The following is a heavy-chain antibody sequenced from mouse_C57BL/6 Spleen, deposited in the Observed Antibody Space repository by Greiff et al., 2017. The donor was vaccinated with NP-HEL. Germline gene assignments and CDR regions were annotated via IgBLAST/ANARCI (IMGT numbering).Heavy chain of an antibody. CDR1: GFTFSDYG. J-gene: IGHJ4*01. CDR3: ARPYKYYAMDY. Sequence: EVMLVESGGGLVKPGGSLKLSCAASGFTFSDYGMHWVRQAPEKGLEWVAYISSGSSTIYYADTVKGRFTISRDNAKNTLFLQMTSLRSEDTAMYYCARPYKYYAMDYWGQGTSVTVSS. V-gene: IGHV5-17*01. CDR2: ISSGSSTI. D-gene: IGHD1-3*01.